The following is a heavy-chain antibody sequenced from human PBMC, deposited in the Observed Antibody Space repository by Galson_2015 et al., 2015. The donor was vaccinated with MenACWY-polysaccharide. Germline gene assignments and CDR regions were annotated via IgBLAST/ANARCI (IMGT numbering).Heavy chain of an antibody. CDR1: GFTFSSYW. D-gene: IGHD1-14*01. CDR2: INSDGSST. CDR3: ARVQGGYNNDWHHPYYFDY. J-gene: IGHJ4*02. V-gene: IGHV3-74*01. Sequence: SLRLSCAASGFTFSSYWMHWVRQAPGKGLVWVSRINSDGSSTSYADSVKGRFTISRDNAKNTLHLQMNSLRAEDTAVYYCARVQGGYNNDWHHPYYFDYWGQGALVTVSS.